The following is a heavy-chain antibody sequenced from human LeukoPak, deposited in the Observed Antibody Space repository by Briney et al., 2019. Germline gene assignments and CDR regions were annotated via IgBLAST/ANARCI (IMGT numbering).Heavy chain of an antibody. CDR3: ARSSPIVGATFNWFDP. CDR2: INPNSGGT. Sequence: ASVKVSCKASGYTFTGYYMHWVRQAPGQGLEWMGWINPNSGGTNYAQKFQGRVTMTRDTSISTAYMELSRLRSDDTAVYYCARSSPIVGATFNWFDPWGQGTLVTVSS. V-gene: IGHV1-2*02. D-gene: IGHD1-26*01. J-gene: IGHJ5*02. CDR1: GYTFTGYY.